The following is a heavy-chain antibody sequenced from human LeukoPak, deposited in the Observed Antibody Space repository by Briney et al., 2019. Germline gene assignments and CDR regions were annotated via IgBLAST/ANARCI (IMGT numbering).Heavy chain of an antibody. CDR3: LKDLGLAVNQFALAYFRH. D-gene: IGHD6-19*01. CDR2: LSGGGTT. J-gene: IGHJ1*01. CDR1: GFSFSSSA. Sequence: GGSLKLSCATSGFSFSSSAMDWVRQPPGRGLEWVSSLSGGGTTYYADSVKGRFTISRDISSNTLYLQMNSLRGDDSAVYYCLKDLGLAVNQFALAYFRHWGQGTLVTVSS. V-gene: IGHV3-23*01.